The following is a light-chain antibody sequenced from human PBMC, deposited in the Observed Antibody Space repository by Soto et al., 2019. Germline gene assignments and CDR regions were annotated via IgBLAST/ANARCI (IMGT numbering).Light chain of an antibody. J-gene: IGLJ2*01. CDR1: SSDVGAYNS. CDR2: EVS. V-gene: IGLV2-14*01. Sequence: QSALTQPASVSGSPGQSITISCTGTSSDVGAYNSVSWYQQYPGKAPKLMIYEVSNRPSGVSDRFSASKSGNTASLTISGLQPEDEADYYCASYTARKTLFDGGTKLTVL. CDR3: ASYTARKTL.